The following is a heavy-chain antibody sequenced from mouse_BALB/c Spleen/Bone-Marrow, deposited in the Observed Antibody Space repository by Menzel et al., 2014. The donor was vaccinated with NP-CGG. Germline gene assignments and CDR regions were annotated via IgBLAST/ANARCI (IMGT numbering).Heavy chain of an antibody. J-gene: IGHJ3*01. V-gene: IGHV2-9*02. CDR1: GFSLTSYG. CDR2: IWAGGST. Sequence: QVHVKQSGPGLVAPSQSLSITCTVSGFSLTSYGVHWVCQPPGKGLEWLGVIWAGGSTNYYSALMSRLSISKDNSKSQFFLKMNSLQTDDTDMYYCARALDSSGYGFAYWGQGTLVTLSA. D-gene: IGHD3-2*01. CDR3: ARALDSSGYGFAY.